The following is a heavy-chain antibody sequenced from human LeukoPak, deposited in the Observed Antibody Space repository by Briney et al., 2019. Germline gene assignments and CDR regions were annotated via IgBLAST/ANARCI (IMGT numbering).Heavy chain of an antibody. V-gene: IGHV3-7*01. CDR2: IKPDGGEK. J-gene: IGHJ3*02. Sequence: GGSLRLSCAASRFTFSTYWMSWVRQAPGKGLEWVANIKPDGGEKYYVDSAKGRFTISRDNAKNSLYLQMSSLRAEDTAVYYCASGNWNDRAFDTWGQGTMVTVSS. CDR3: ASGNWNDRAFDT. D-gene: IGHD1-20*01. CDR1: RFTFSTYW.